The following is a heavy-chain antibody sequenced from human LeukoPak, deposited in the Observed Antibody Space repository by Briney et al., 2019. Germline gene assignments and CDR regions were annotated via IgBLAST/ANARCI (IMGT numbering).Heavy chain of an antibody. CDR2: IKQDGSEK. CDR3: ARNAGYSSSWSDY. CDR1: GFTFSSYW. Sequence: GGSLRLSCAASGFTFSSYWMSWVRQAPGKGLEWVANIKQDGSEKYYVDSVKGRFTISRDNAKNSLYLQMNSLRAEDTAVYYCARNAGYSSSWSDYWGQGTLVTVSS. D-gene: IGHD6-13*01. V-gene: IGHV3-7*01. J-gene: IGHJ4*02.